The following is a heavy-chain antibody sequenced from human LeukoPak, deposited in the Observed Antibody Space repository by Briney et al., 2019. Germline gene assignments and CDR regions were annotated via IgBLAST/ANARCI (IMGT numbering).Heavy chain of an antibody. Sequence: GASVKVSCKASGYTFTNYGISWVRQAPGQGLEWMGWVNSYNGNTNYSQSLQGRVTMTTDTSTSTAYMELRSLRSDDTAVYYCARAPGDWLLDYWGQGTLVTVSS. CDR3: ARAPGDWLLDY. J-gene: IGHJ4*02. D-gene: IGHD3/OR15-3a*01. CDR2: VNSYNGNT. V-gene: IGHV1-18*01. CDR1: GYTFTNYG.